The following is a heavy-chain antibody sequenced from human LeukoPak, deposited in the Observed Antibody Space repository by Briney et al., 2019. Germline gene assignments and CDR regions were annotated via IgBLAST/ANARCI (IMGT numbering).Heavy chain of an antibody. V-gene: IGHV1-46*04. CDR2: ISPRDGST. CDR1: GHISSTSL. CDR3: AREAAVGACNFDY. D-gene: IGHD1-26*01. Sequence: ASVKVSCKASGHISSTSLTHWVRAAPGQGPVWMGLISPRDGSTLYARNLQGRVTMTRDTSTSTVYMELNSLSSDDTAVYFCAREAAVGACNFDYWGQGTLVTVSS. J-gene: IGHJ4*02.